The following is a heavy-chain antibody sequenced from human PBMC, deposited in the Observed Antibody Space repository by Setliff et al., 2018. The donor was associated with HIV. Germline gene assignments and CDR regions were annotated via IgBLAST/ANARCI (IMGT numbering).Heavy chain of an antibody. V-gene: IGHV3-23*01. Sequence: GGSLRLSCAASGFRFNIYAMTWVRQAPGKGLQWGSSISGIGSTTNYADAVKGRFTISRDNSKSTLYLQMNSLRDGDTALYYCAKNTPSIINYPYYYYMDVWGKGTTVTVSS. D-gene: IGHD1-7*01. J-gene: IGHJ6*03. CDR1: GFRFNIYA. CDR3: AKNTPSIINYPYYYYMDV. CDR2: ISGIGSTT.